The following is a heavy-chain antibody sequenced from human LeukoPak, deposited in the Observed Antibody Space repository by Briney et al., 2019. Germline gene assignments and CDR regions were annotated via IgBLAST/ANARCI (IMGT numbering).Heavy chain of an antibody. CDR2: ISGSGGST. J-gene: IGHJ3*02. CDR1: GFTFSSYA. CDR3: ARAKVMIVVFAAFDI. V-gene: IGHV3-23*01. Sequence: GGSLRLSCAASGFTFSSYAMSWVRQAPGKGLEWVSAISGSGGSTYYADSVKGRFTISRDNSKNTLYLQMNSLRAEDTAVYYCARAKVMIVVFAAFDIWGQGTMVTVSS. D-gene: IGHD3-22*01.